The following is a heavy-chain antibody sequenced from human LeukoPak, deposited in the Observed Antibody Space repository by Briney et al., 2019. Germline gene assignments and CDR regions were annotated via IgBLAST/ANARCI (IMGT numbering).Heavy chain of an antibody. CDR2: INHSGST. J-gene: IGHJ4*02. Sequence: SETLSLTCAVYGGSFSGYYWSWIRQPPGKGLEWIGEINHSGSTNYNPSLKSRVTISVDTSKNQFSLKLSSVTAEDTAVYYCAKDMRFDWTPYYFDYWGQGTLVTVSS. D-gene: IGHD3-9*01. V-gene: IGHV4-34*01. CDR1: GGSFSGYY. CDR3: AKDMRFDWTPYYFDY.